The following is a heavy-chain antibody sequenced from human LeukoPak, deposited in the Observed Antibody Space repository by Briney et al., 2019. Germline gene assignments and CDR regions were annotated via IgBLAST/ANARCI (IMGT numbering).Heavy chain of an antibody. D-gene: IGHD3-9*01. V-gene: IGHV1-69*05. Sequence: SVKVSFKASGGTFSSYAISWVRQAPGQGLEWMGGIIPIFGTANYAQKLQGRVTMTTDTSTSTAYMELRSLRSDDTAVYYCARDGVYDILTGDSDYWGQGTLVTVSS. CDR2: IIPIFGTA. CDR3: ARDGVYDILTGDSDY. CDR1: GGTFSSYA. J-gene: IGHJ4*02.